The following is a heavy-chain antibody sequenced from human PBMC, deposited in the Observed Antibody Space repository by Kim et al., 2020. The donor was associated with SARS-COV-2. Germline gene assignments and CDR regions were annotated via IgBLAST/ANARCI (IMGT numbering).Heavy chain of an antibody. CDR2: ISYDGSNK. V-gene: IGHV3-30*18. D-gene: IGHD1-26*01. J-gene: IGHJ4*02. CDR1: GFTFSSYG. CDR3: AKETGGSSTFDY. Sequence: GGSLRLSCAASGFTFSSYGMHWVRQAPGKGLEWVAVISYDGSNKYYADSVKGRFTISRDNSKNTLYLQMNSLRAEDTAVYYCAKETGGSSTFDYWGQGTLVAVSS.